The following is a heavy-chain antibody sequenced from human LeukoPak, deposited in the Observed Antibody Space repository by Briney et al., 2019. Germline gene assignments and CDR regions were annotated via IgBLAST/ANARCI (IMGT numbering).Heavy chain of an antibody. CDR2: INHSGGT. CDR3: ARPTSWVNYFDP. Sequence: PSETLSLTCAVFGGSFSGHYWTWIRRPPGKGLEWIGEINHSGGTNYNPSLKSRVTISVDTSKNQFSLKLSSLTAADTAVYYCARPTSWVNYFDPWGQGTLVSVSS. J-gene: IGHJ5*02. D-gene: IGHD1-7*01. CDR1: GGSFSGHY. V-gene: IGHV4-34*01.